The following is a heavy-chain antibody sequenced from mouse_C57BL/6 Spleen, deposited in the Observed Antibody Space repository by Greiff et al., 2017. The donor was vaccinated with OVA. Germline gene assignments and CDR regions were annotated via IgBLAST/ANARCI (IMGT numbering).Heavy chain of an antibody. CDR2: IYPGSGST. D-gene: IGHD2-1*01. Sequence: VKLQQPGAELVKPGASVKMSCKASGYTFTSYWITWVKQRPGQGLEWIGDIYPGSGSTNYNEKFKSKATLTVDTSSSTAYMQLSSLTSEDSAVYYCARGRYGNYVFAYWGQGTLVTVSA. J-gene: IGHJ3*01. CDR3: ARGRYGNYVFAY. V-gene: IGHV1-55*01. CDR1: GYTFTSYW.